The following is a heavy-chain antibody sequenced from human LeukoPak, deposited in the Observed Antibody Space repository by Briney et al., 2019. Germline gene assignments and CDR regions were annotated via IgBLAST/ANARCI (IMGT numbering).Heavy chain of an antibody. CDR3: ATQWRSSGWYSY. J-gene: IGHJ4*02. CDR2: IYYSGST. Sequence: PSETLSLTCTVSGGSISSGSYYWSWIRQPAGKGLEWIGYIYYSGSTNYNPSLKSRVTISVDTSKNQFSLKLSSVTAADTAVYYCATQWRSSGWYSYWGQGTLVTVSS. D-gene: IGHD6-19*01. CDR1: GGSISSGSYY. V-gene: IGHV4-61*10.